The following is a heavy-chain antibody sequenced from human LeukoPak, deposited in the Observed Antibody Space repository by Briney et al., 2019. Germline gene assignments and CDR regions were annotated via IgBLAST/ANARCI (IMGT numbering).Heavy chain of an antibody. D-gene: IGHD3-22*01. Sequence: GASVKVSCKASGYSFTSYDINWVRRVTGQGLEWMGWMNPNSGNTGYAQKFQGRVTMTRNTSISTAYMELSSLRSDDTAVYYCARELYYYDSSGWFDPWGQGTLVTVSS. CDR1: GYSFTSYD. CDR3: ARELYYYDSSGWFDP. CDR2: MNPNSGNT. V-gene: IGHV1-8*01. J-gene: IGHJ5*02.